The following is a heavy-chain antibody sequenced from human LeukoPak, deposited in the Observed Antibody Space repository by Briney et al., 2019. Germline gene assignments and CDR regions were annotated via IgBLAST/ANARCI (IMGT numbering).Heavy chain of an antibody. CDR1: GGSISSSSYY. V-gene: IGHV4-61*01. CDR3: ARDQVRAFDI. Sequence: SETLSLTCTVSGGSISSSSYYWGWIRQPPGKGLEWIGYIYYSGSTNYNPSLKSRVTISVDTSKNQFSLKLSSVTAADTAVYYCARDQVRAFDIWGQGTMVTVSS. D-gene: IGHD3-10*01. J-gene: IGHJ3*02. CDR2: IYYSGST.